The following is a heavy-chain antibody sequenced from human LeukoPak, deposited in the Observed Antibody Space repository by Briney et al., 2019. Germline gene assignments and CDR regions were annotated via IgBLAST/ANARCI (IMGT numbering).Heavy chain of an antibody. D-gene: IGHD6-13*01. J-gene: IGHJ4*02. Sequence: GGSLRLSCAASGFTFYDYAMQWVRQAPGKGLEWVSGISWNGGSIAYADSVKGRFTISRDNAKNSLYLQMNTLRAEDTALYYCAKAAGAHSSSWGYFDYWGQGTLVTVSS. CDR1: GFTFYDYA. CDR3: AKAAGAHSSSWGYFDY. CDR2: ISWNGGSI. V-gene: IGHV3-9*01.